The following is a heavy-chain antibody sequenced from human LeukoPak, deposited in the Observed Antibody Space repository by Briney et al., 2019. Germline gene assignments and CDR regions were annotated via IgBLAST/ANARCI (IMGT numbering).Heavy chain of an antibody. CDR3: AKDMQTWPRFPDY. D-gene: IGHD5-12*01. V-gene: IGHV3-53*01. CDR1: GFILNSNH. J-gene: IGHJ4*02. Sequence: AGGSLRLSCTASGFILNSNHMNWVRQAPGKGLEWVSVIYTGGSTFYADSVKGRFTSSRDNPKNTLYLQINSLRAEDTAVYYCAKDMQTWPRFPDYWGQGTLVTVSS. CDR2: IYTGGST.